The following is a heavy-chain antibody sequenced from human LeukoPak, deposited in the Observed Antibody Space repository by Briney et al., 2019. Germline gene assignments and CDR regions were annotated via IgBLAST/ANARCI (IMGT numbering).Heavy chain of an antibody. CDR3: ASFLDYYGSGSYYAPFDY. D-gene: IGHD3-10*01. J-gene: IGHJ4*02. V-gene: IGHV3-30*02. CDR1: GFTFSSYG. CDR2: IRYDGSNK. Sequence: GGSLRLSCAASGFTFSSYGMHWVRQAPGKGLEWVAFIRYDGSNKYYADSVKGRFTISRDNSKNTLYLQMNSLRAEDTAVYYCASFLDYYGSGSYYAPFDYWGQGTLVTVSS.